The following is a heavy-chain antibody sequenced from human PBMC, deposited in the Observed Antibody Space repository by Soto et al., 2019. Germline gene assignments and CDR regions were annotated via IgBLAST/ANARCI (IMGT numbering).Heavy chain of an antibody. D-gene: IGHD3-3*01. CDR2: IIPIFGTA. Sequence: SVKVSCKASGGTFSSYAISWVRQAPGQGLEWMGGIIPIFGTANYAQKFQGRVTITADESTSTAYMELSSLRSEDTAVYYCARGNYDFWSGYYTRTYGMDVWGQGTTVTVSS. CDR3: ARGNYDFWSGYYTRTYGMDV. V-gene: IGHV1-69*13. J-gene: IGHJ6*02. CDR1: GGTFSSYA.